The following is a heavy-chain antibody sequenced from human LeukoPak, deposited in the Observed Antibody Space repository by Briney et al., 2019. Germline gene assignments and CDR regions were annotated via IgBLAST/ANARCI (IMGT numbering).Heavy chain of an antibody. Sequence: GGSLRLSCAASGFTFSSYWMSWVRQAPGKGLEWVANIKQDGSEKYYVDSVKGRFTISRDNAKNSLYLQMNSLRAEDTAVYYCARDYCSSTSCYVYYYGMDVWGQGTTVTVSS. V-gene: IGHV3-7*03. D-gene: IGHD2-2*01. CDR3: ARDYCSSTSCYVYYYGMDV. CDR2: IKQDGSEK. CDR1: GFTFSSYW. J-gene: IGHJ6*02.